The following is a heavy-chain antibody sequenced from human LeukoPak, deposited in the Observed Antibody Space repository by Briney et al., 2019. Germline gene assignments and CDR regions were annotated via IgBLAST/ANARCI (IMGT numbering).Heavy chain of an antibody. D-gene: IGHD2-21*01. V-gene: IGHV1-8*01. CDR1: GYTFTSYD. CDR3: ARVTVSIDY. Sequence: GASVKVSCKASGYTFTSYDINWVRQATGQGLEWMGWINLNSGDTGYAQNFQGRLTMTRDTSINTAYMELSTLRSEDTAFYYCARVTVSIDYWGQGTLVTVSS. CDR2: INLNSGDT. J-gene: IGHJ4*02.